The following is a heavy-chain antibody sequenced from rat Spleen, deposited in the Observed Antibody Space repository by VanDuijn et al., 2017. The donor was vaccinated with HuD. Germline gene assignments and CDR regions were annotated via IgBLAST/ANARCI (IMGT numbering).Heavy chain of an antibody. CDR2: INSAGTT. V-gene: IGHV3-3*01. Sequence: EVQLQESGPGLVKPSQSLSLTCSVTGHSITTAYRWNWIRKFPGNKLEWLGYINSAGTTNYNPSLKSRISINRDTSKNQFFLHLNSVTTEATAPYYCAKYTGHHFWYFDFWGPGTMVTVSS. J-gene: IGHJ1*01. CDR3: AKYTGHHFWYFDF. D-gene: IGHD4-1*01. CDR1: GHSITTAYR.